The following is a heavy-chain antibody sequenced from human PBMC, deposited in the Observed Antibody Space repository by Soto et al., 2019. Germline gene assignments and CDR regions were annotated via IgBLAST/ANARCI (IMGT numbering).Heavy chain of an antibody. D-gene: IGHD2-21*02. CDR1: GGSISSEYFH. CDR3: DREDDGGDRDYYGLDV. V-gene: IGHV4-30-4*08. Sequence: QVQLQQSGPGLVEPSQTLSLTCAGSGGSISSEYFHWTWIRQSPGKGLEWIGYIHYTGSIMYNPSFKSRLTMAVDTTKNQFSLQLTSVTAADTTVYFCDREDDGGDRDYYGLDVWGQGTTVTVSS. J-gene: IGHJ6*02. CDR2: IHYTGSI.